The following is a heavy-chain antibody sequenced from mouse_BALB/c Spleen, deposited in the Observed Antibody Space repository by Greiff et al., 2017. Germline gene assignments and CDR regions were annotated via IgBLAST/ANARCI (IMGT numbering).Heavy chain of an antibody. CDR3: ARADGYYDYYAMDY. CDR2: INSNGGST. D-gene: IGHD2-3*01. J-gene: IGHJ4*01. V-gene: IGHV5-6-3*01. CDR1: GFTFSSYG. Sequence: DVKLVESGGGLVQPGGSLKLSCAASGFTFSSYGMSWVRQTPDKRLELVATINSNGGSTYYPDSVKGRFTISRDNAKNTLYLQMSSLKSEDTAMYYCARADGYYDYYAMDYWGQGTSVTVSS.